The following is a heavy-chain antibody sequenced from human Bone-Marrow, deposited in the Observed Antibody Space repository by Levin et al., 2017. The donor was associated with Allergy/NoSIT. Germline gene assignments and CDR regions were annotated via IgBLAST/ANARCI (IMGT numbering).Heavy chain of an antibody. CDR2: IFPDDSDT. CDR3: ARAMATVGNCFDH. D-gene: IGHD5-24*01. J-gene: IGHJ4*02. CDR1: GYNFSDYW. Sequence: GESLKISCKISGYNFSDYWIGWVRQMPGSGLEWMGIIFPDDSDTRYSPSFQGQVTISADKSISTAYRQWSSLEASDTAIYYCARAMATVGNCFDHWGQGTLVSVSS. V-gene: IGHV5-51*01.